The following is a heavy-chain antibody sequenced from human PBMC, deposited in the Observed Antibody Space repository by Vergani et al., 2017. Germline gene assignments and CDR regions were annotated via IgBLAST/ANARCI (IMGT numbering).Heavy chain of an antibody. J-gene: IGHJ3*02. CDR3: ARLSSSKHFDI. CDR2: IYYSGST. D-gene: IGHD2-2*01. V-gene: IGHV4-39*01. Sequence: QLQLQESGPGLVKPSETLSLTCTVSGGSISSSSYYWGWIRQPPGKGLEWIGSIYYSGSTYYNPSLKSRVTISVDTSKNQFSLTLSSVTAADTAVYYCARLSSSKHFDIWGQGTMVTVSS. CDR1: GGSISSSSYY.